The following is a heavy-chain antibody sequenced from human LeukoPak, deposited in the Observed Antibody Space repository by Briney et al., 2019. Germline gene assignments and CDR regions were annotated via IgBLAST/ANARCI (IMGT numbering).Heavy chain of an antibody. CDR2: IKQDGSAK. V-gene: IGHV3-7*03. CDR3: ASNYYGSGSPFDY. J-gene: IGHJ4*02. Sequence: GGSLRLSCAASGFTFSSCWMSWVRQAPGKGLEWVANIKQDGSAKYYVDSVKGRFTISRDNAKNSLYLQMNSLRPEDTAMYYCASNYYGSGSPFDYWGQGTLVTVSS. CDR1: GFTFSSCW. D-gene: IGHD3-10*01.